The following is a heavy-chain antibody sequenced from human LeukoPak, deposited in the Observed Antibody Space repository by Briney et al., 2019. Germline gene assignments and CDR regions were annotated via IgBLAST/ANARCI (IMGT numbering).Heavy chain of an antibody. Sequence: RHGESLKISCKGSGYSFTSYWIGWVRQMPGKGLEWMGIIYPGDSDTRYSPSFQGQVTISADKSISTAYLQWSSLKASDTAMYYCARRPLEVPAAEWYFDLWGRGTLVTVSS. CDR2: IYPGDSDT. CDR1: GYSFTSYW. CDR3: ARRPLEVPAAEWYFDL. D-gene: IGHD2-2*01. J-gene: IGHJ2*01. V-gene: IGHV5-51*01.